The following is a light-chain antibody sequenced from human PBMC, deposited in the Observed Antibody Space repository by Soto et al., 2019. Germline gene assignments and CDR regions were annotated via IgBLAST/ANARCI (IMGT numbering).Light chain of an antibody. Sequence: QSVLTQPPSASGSPGQSVTISCTGTSSDVGGYNYVSWYQQHPGKAPKLMIYEVSKRPSGVPDRFSGSKSGNTASLTVSGLQAEDEADYYCSSYAGSNAHVVFGGGTKHRP. CDR1: SSDVGGYNY. CDR3: SSYAGSNAHVV. V-gene: IGLV2-8*01. CDR2: EVS. J-gene: IGLJ2*01.